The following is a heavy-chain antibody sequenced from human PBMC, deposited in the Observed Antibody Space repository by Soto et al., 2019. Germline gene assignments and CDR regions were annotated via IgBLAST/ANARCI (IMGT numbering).Heavy chain of an antibody. J-gene: IGHJ6*02. V-gene: IGHV3-30-3*01. CDR3: ARDLIAAHFYYYYGMDV. D-gene: IGHD6-13*01. Sequence: GGSLRLSCAASGFTFSSYAMHWVRQAPGKGLEWVAVISYDGSNKYYADSVKGRFTISRDXXXXXXXXXXXXXXXXXTAVYYCARDLIAAHFYYYYGMDVWGQGTTVTVSS. CDR2: ISYDGSNK. CDR1: GFTFSSYA.